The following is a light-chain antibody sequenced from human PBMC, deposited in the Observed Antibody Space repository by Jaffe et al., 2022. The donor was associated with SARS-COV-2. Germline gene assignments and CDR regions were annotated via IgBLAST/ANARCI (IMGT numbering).Light chain of an antibody. CDR1: SNDVGDYNY. CDR2: DVS. V-gene: IGLV2-14*03. J-gene: IGLJ1*01. Sequence: QSALTQPASVSGSPGQSITISCTGTSNDVGDYNYVSWYQQHPGKAPKLIIYDVSNRPSGVSNRFSGSKSGNTASLTISGLQAEDEADYYCVSYTSSITYVFGTGTKVTVL. CDR3: VSYTSSITYV.